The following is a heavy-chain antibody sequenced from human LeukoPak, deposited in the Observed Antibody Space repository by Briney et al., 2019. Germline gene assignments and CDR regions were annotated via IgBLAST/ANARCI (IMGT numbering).Heavy chain of an antibody. V-gene: IGHV3-15*01. Sequence: GGSLRLSCAASGFTFTTAWLTWVRQAPGRGLEWVGHIKTKANGGTTDYAAPVKGRFTLSRDDSKNTLYLQMNSLKTEDTAVYYCTTDEMSNYYYSAMDVWGQGTTVTVSS. J-gene: IGHJ6*02. CDR3: TTDEMSNYYYSAMDV. CDR1: GFTFTTAW. CDR2: IKTKANGGTT. D-gene: IGHD3-10*01.